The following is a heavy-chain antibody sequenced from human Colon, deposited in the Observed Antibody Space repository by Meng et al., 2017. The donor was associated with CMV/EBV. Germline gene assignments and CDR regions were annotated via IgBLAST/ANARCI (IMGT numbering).Heavy chain of an antibody. CDR3: AKFRETKRDY. CDR2: MTYDGGKE. CDR1: GFTFSSYG. Sequence: QVQLVEAGGGVVQAGGSLGLSCVVSGFTFSSYGMHWVRQVPGKGLEWVAFMTYDGGKEYYADSVEGRFTISRDNFKNTLYLQMNSLRAEDTAIYYCAKFRETKRDYWGQGTLVTVSS. J-gene: IGHJ4*02. D-gene: IGHD1-7*01. V-gene: IGHV3-30*02.